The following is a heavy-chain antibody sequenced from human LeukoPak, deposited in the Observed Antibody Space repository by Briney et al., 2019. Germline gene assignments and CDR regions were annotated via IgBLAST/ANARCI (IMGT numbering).Heavy chain of an antibody. Sequence: GGSLRLSCTASGFTFSSYAMSWVRQAPGKGLEWVSAISGRRGDTYYADSVKGRFTISRDNSKNTLYLQMNSLRAEDTAVYYCARERDSSGYFDSWGQGTLVTVSS. D-gene: IGHD3-22*01. CDR2: ISGRRGDT. CDR3: ARERDSSGYFDS. CDR1: GFTFSSYA. V-gene: IGHV3-23*01. J-gene: IGHJ4*02.